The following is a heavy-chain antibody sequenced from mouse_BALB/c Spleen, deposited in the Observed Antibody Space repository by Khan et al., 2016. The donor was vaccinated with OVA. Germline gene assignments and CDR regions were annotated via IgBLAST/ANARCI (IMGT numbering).Heavy chain of an antibody. CDR3: TRLAYYYKSEGFAY. CDR2: ISTGGSYT. D-gene: IGHD1-1*01. J-gene: IGHJ3*01. V-gene: IGHV5-6*01. CDR1: GFTFSTYG. Sequence: EVELVESGGDLVKPGGSLKLSCAASGFTFSTYGMSWVRQTPDKRLEWVAGISTGGSYTYYPDSVKGRFPISRDNAKNTLYLQMSSLKSEDTAMYYCTRLAYYYKSEGFAYWGQGTLVSVSA.